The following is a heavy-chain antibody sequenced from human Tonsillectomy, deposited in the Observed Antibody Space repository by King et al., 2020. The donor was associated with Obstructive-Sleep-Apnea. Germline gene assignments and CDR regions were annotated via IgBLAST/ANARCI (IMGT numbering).Heavy chain of an antibody. D-gene: IGHD3-22*01. CDR2: TYYRSKWYT. CDR1: GDSVSSNSAA. J-gene: IGHJ4*02. Sequence: VQLQQSGPGLVKPSQTLSLTCAISGDSVSSNSAAWNWIRQSPSRGLEWLGGTYYRSKWYTDYVVSVKSRITINPDTSKNQFSLQLNSLTPEDTAVYYCARVKGYDSSAYYDYWGQGTLVTVSS. V-gene: IGHV6-1*01. CDR3: ARVKGYDSSAYYDY.